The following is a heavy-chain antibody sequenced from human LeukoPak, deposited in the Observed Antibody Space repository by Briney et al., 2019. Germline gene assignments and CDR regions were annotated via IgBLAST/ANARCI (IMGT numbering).Heavy chain of an antibody. CDR1: GFTFSSYA. CDR2: ISYDGSNK. Sequence: GGSLRLSCAASGFTFSSYAMSWVRQAPGKGLEWVAVISYDGSNKFYADSVKGRFTISRDNTRNTLYLQMNSLRPEDTAVYYCAREEKVWGVMSDHWGQGTLVTVPS. D-gene: IGHD3-10*01. CDR3: AREEKVWGVMSDH. V-gene: IGHV3-30*04. J-gene: IGHJ5*02.